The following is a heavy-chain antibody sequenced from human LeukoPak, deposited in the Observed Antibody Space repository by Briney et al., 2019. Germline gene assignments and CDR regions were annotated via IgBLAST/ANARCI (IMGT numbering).Heavy chain of an antibody. D-gene: IGHD5-18*01. CDR1: GFTFSGYG. CDR3: ARTKGGYSYGYDLDY. Sequence: GRSLRLSCAASGFTFSGYGMHWVRQAPGKGLEWVAVIWYDGSNKYYADSVKGRFTISRDNSKNTLYLQMNSLRAEDTAVYYCARTKGGYSYGYDLDYWGQGTLVTVSS. V-gene: IGHV3-33*01. CDR2: IWYDGSNK. J-gene: IGHJ4*02.